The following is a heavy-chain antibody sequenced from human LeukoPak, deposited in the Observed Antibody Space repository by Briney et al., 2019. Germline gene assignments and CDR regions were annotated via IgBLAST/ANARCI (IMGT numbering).Heavy chain of an antibody. CDR1: GFTFSSYW. D-gene: IGHD2-21*02. V-gene: IGHV3-74*01. Sequence: GGSLRLSCAASGFTFSSYWMHWVRQAPGKGLVWVSRINSDGSSTSYADSVKGRFTISRDNAKNTLYLRMNSLRAEDTAVYYCARVILAYCGGDCAYFDYWGQGTLVTVSS. CDR3: ARVILAYCGGDCAYFDY. J-gene: IGHJ4*02. CDR2: INSDGSST.